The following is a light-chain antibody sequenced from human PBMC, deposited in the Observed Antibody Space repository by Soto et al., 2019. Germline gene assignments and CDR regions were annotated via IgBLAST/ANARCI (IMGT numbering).Light chain of an antibody. CDR1: QSVRSSY. CDR3: HRRNH. V-gene: IGKV3D-20*02. CDR2: GAS. J-gene: IGKJ5*01. Sequence: VLTQSPDTLPLSPGQRVTLSCRASQSVRSSYLPWYQQKPGQAPRLLTYGASSRATGIPDRFSSSGSGTDFTLTISSVEAEYFAMYCCHRRNHFGQGTRLEIK.